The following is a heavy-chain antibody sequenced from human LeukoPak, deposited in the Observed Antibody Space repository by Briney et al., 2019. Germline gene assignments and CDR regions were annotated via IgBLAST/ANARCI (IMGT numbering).Heavy chain of an antibody. CDR2: ISSSGSTI. D-gene: IGHD7-27*01. J-gene: IGHJ4*02. V-gene: IGHV3-11*01. CDR1: GFTFSDYY. CDR3: AKVLGIYGTSAYAWYFDS. Sequence: GGSLRLSCAASGFTFSDYYMSWIRQAPGKGLEWVSYISSSGSTIYYADSVKGRFTISRDNAKNSLYLQMNSLRAEDTAVYYCAKVLGIYGTSAYAWYFDSWGQGTLVTVSS.